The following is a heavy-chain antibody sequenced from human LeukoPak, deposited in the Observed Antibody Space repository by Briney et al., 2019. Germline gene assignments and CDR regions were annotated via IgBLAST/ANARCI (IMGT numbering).Heavy chain of an antibody. V-gene: IGHV1-69*01. CDR1: RGTVSSYA. CDR2: IIPIFGTA. D-gene: IGHD2-2*01. CDR3: ARVVVPAANYYYYYYMDV. J-gene: IGHJ6*03. Sequence: GSSVKASCKASRGTVSSYAIRGVPQAPGQGLEWRGGIIPIFGTANYAQKFQGRVTITADESTSTAYMELSSLRSEDTAVYYCARVVVPAANYYYYYYMDVWGKGTTVTISS.